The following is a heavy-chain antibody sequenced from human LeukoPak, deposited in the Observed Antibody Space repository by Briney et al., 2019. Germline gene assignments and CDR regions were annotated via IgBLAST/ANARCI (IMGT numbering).Heavy chain of an antibody. Sequence: GGSLRLSCAASGFTFSSFAMTWVRQAPGKGLEWVSSITGSHGTTYNTDSVKGRFTISRDNSQNTLYLQMNSLRAEDTAVYYCTKDPNGDGVGAFDPWGQGTLVTVSS. D-gene: IGHD4-17*01. V-gene: IGHV3-23*01. CDR2: ITGSHGTT. J-gene: IGHJ5*02. CDR3: TKDPNGDGVGAFDP. CDR1: GFTFSSFA.